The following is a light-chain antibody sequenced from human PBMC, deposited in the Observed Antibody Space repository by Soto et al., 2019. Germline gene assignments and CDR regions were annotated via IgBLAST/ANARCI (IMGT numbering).Light chain of an antibody. V-gene: IGKV3-15*01. Sequence: EIVMTQSPATLSVSPEERATLSCRASQSVSSNLAWYQQKPGQAPRLLIYGASTRATGIPARFSGSGSGTEFTLTISSLQSEDFAIYSCQQYNNLPPDRTFGQGTKVEIK. CDR2: GAS. CDR3: QQYNNLPPDRT. CDR1: QSVSSN. J-gene: IGKJ1*01.